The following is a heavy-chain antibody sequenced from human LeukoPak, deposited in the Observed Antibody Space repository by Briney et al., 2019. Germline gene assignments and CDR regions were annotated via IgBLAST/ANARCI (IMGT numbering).Heavy chain of an antibody. CDR2: MNPNSGTT. CDR1: GYTFTSYD. J-gene: IGHJ6*03. D-gene: IGHD1-1*01. CDR3: ARGRSTTPRNKYYYYMDV. V-gene: IGHV1-8*01. Sequence: GASVKVSCKASGYTFTSYDINWVRQATGQGLEWMGWMNPNSGTTGYAQKFQGRVTMTRNTSISTAYMELSSLRSEDTAVYYCARGRSTTPRNKYYYYMDVWGKGTTVTVSS.